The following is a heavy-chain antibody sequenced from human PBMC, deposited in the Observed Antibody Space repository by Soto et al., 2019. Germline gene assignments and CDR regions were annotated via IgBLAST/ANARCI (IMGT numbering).Heavy chain of an antibody. CDR2: FRTSGDGGTT. D-gene: IGHD3-10*01. V-gene: IGHV3-23*01. J-gene: IGHJ4*02. CDR1: GFTFSSYS. CDR3: AKKVNSGPGSQYFDS. Sequence: PGGSLRLSCADSGFTFSSYSMSWVRQAPGKGLEWVSGFRTSGDGGTTYYADSVKGRFTISRDNSKNMLFLQMNSLRAEDTAIYYCAKKVNSGPGSQYFDSWGQGTLVPVSS.